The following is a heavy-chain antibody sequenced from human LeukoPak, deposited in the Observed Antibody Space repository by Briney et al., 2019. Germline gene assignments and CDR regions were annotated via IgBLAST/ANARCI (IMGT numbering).Heavy chain of an antibody. D-gene: IGHD3-10*01. Sequence: PGGSLRLSCAASGFTFSSYAMSWVRQAPGKGLEWVSAISGSGGSTYYANSVRGRFTISRDNSKNTLYLQMNSLRAEDTAVYFCAKDGPGTGSFFDWGQGTLVTVSS. V-gene: IGHV3-23*01. CDR1: GFTFSSYA. J-gene: IGHJ4*02. CDR2: ISGSGGST. CDR3: AKDGPGTGSFFD.